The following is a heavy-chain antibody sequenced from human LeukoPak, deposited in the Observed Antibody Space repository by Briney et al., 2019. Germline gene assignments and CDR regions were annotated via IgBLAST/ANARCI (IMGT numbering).Heavy chain of an antibody. CDR1: GDITHY. CDR2: IYFSGSV. Sequence: SETLSLTCTVSGDITHYWGWIRQPPGKGLECIGSIYFSGSVYYNPSLRSRVTISLDTSTKQLSLKLTSVTAADTAIYYCAKHNGGGIVSYVAPGPPDYFDHWGQGALVTVSS. V-gene: IGHV4-39*01. D-gene: IGHD1-26*01. CDR3: AKHNGGGIVSYVAPGPPDYFDH. J-gene: IGHJ4*02.